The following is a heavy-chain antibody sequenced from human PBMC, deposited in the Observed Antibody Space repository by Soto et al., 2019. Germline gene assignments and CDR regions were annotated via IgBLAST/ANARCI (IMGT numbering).Heavy chain of an antibody. CDR1: GFTFDDYA. D-gene: IGHD6-13*01. V-gene: IGHV3-9*01. CDR3: AKDNSSWYNWFDP. CDR2: ISWNSGSI. J-gene: IGHJ5*02. Sequence: GGSLRLSCAASGFTFDDYALHWVRQAPGKGLEWVSGISWNSGSIGYADSVKGRFTISRDNAKNSLYLQMNSLRGEDTALYYCAKDNSSWYNWFDPWGQGTLVTVS.